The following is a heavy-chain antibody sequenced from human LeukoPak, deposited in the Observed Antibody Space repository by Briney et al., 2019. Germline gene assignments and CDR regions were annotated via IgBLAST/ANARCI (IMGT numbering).Heavy chain of an antibody. CDR1: GASISSGDYY. V-gene: IGHV4-30-4*08. CDR3: ARYNYYGSGSYYYYFDY. Sequence: PSETLSLTCTVSGASISSGDYYWSWIRQPPGKGLEWLGYIYYSGSTYYNPSLKSRITMSVDTSKNQFSLKLSSVTAADTAVYYCARYNYYGSGSYYYYFDYWGQGTLVTVSS. J-gene: IGHJ4*02. D-gene: IGHD3-10*01. CDR2: IYYSGST.